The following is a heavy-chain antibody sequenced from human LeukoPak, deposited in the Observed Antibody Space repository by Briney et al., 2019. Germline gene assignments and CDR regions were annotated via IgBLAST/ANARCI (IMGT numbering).Heavy chain of an antibody. V-gene: IGHV1-18*01. Sequence: GASVKVSCKASGYTFTSYGISWVRQAPGQGLEWMGWISAYNGNTNYAQKLQGRVTMTTDTSTSTAYMELRSLRSDDTAVYYCARDSAAYYYDSSGFYSWGQGTLVTVSS. D-gene: IGHD3-22*01. CDR2: ISAYNGNT. CDR1: GYTFTSYG. J-gene: IGHJ5*02. CDR3: ARDSAAYYYDSSGFYS.